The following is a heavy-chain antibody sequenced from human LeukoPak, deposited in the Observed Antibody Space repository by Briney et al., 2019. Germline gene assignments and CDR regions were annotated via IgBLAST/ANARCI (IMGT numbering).Heavy chain of an antibody. D-gene: IGHD3-22*01. CDR3: AKDLQAHYYDSSGYGSFGS. Sequence: GGSRRLSCAASGFTFSTFAMNWIRQAPGKGLEWVSGMSASGSRTYYADSVRGRFTIPRDNSKNTLSLQMNSLRAEDTAIYYCAKDLQAHYYDSSGYGSFGSWGQGTLVTVSS. J-gene: IGHJ5*02. CDR1: GFTFSTFA. CDR2: MSASGSRT. V-gene: IGHV3-23*01.